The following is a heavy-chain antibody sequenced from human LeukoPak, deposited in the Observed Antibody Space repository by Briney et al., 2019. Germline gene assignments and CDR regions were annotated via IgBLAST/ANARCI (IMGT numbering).Heavy chain of an antibody. V-gene: IGHV3-74*01. CDR2: IQTDGST. CDR3: ARGLHWNDFNWFDS. Sequence: GGSLRISCAASGFTFTNFWMNWVRQTPGKGLMWVSRIQTDGSTRYAESVKGRFTISRDNAKNTVYLQMNTLSAEDTAIYYCARGLHWNDFNWFDSWGQGTLVTVSS. D-gene: IGHD1-1*01. CDR1: GFTFTNFW. J-gene: IGHJ5*01.